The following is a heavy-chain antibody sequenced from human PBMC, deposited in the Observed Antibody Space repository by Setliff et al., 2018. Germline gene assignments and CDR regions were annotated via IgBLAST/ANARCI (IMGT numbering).Heavy chain of an antibody. D-gene: IGHD1-1*01. J-gene: IGHJ4*02. CDR1: GFSFSNYW. CDR3: ARDGHNVYYFDY. Sequence: LKISCAASGFSFSNYWMHWVRQAPGKGLVWVSRINSDGSSTNYADSVKGQFTVSRDNAXXXLYLQMNSLRAEDTAVYYCARDGHNVYYFDYWGLGTLVTVSS. CDR2: INSDGSST. V-gene: IGHV3-74*01.